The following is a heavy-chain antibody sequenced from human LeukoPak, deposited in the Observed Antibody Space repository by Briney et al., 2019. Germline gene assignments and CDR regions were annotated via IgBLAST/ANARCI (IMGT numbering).Heavy chain of an antibody. D-gene: IGHD3-16*01. CDR1: GYTFTGYY. Sequence: ASVKVSCKASGYTFTGYYIHWVRQAPGQGLEWMGRINPNSGGTNHAQIFQGRVTMTRDTSISTAYLELSRLRSDDTAVYYCTRGWGTYYFDYWGQGTLVTASS. CDR2: INPNSGGT. J-gene: IGHJ4*02. CDR3: TRGWGTYYFDY. V-gene: IGHV1-2*06.